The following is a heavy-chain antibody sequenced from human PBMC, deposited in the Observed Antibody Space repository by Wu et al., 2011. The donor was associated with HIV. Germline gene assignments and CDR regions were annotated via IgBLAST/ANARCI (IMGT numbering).Heavy chain of an antibody. Sequence: GAEVKKPGASVKVSLQGFWIQFHRHYLHWVRHGPGQGLEWMGWINPNSGDTDYVQTFQGRVTMTRDTSDSAAYMELGRLTSDDTAVHYCARDGAFWSVFDAGAYHFDNWGQGTLVAVSS. CDR1: IQFHRHY. CDR2: INPNSGDT. D-gene: IGHD3-3*01. CDR3: ARDGAFWSVFDAGAYHFDN. V-gene: IGHV1-2*02. J-gene: IGHJ4*02.